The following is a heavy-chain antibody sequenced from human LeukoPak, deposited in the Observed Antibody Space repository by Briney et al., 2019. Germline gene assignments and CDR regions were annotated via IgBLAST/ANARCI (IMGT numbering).Heavy chain of an antibody. J-gene: IGHJ5*02. D-gene: IGHD3-9*01. CDR2: ISWNSGSI. CDR3: AKDADYDILTGYNWFDP. CDR1: GFTFDDYA. Sequence: AGGSLRLSCAASGFTFDDYAMHWVRQAPGKGLEWVSGISWNSGSIGYADSVKDRFTISRDNAKNSLYLQMNSLRAEDTALYYCAKDADYDILTGYNWFDPWGQGTLVTVSS. V-gene: IGHV3-9*01.